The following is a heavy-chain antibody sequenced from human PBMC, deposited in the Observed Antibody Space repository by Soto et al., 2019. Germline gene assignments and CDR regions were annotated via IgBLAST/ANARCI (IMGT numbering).Heavy chain of an antibody. CDR2: INPSDGTT. Sequence: GASVKVSCKASGYTFTSYYLHWVRQAPGQGLEWMGKINPSDGTTSYAQTLQGRVTITRDTSTSTVYMEMSNLKSEDMAVYFCSKGYGSYGRYFNGWYYFDYWGPGTLVTVSS. CDR3: SKGYGSYGRYFNGWYYFDY. CDR1: GYTFTSYY. V-gene: IGHV1-46*01. D-gene: IGHD6-19*01. J-gene: IGHJ4*02.